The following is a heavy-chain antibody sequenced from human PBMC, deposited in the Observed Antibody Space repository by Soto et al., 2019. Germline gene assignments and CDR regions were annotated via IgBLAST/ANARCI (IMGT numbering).Heavy chain of an antibody. D-gene: IGHD2-15*01. CDR3: ARGYSSGGSCYVAKYYGLDV. J-gene: IGHJ6*02. CDR1: GGTFSNYT. CDR2: IIPIFGAV. Sequence: QVQLVQSGAEVRKPGSSVKVSCKASGGTFSNYTISWVRQAPGQGLEWMGGIIPIFGAVNYAQKFQGRLTISVGESTTTAHMELSSLGSEDTAVYYCARGYSSGGSCYVAKYYGLDVWGQGTTVIVS. V-gene: IGHV1-69*01.